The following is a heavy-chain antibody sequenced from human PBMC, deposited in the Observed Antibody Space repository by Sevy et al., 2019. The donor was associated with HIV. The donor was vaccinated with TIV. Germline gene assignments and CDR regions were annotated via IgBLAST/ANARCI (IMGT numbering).Heavy chain of an antibody. CDR1: GFTFSSYG. Sequence: GGSLRLSCAASGFTFSSYGMHWVRQAPGKGLEWVAFIRYDGSNKYYADSVKGRFTISRDNSKNTLYLQMNSLRAEDTAVYYCAKDWGAYYYGSGYDYWGQGTLVTVSS. V-gene: IGHV3-30*02. CDR2: IRYDGSNK. CDR3: AKDWGAYYYGSGYDY. D-gene: IGHD3-10*01. J-gene: IGHJ4*02.